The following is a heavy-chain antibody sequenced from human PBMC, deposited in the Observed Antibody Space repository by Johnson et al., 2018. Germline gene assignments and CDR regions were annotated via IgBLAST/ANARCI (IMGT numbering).Heavy chain of an antibody. J-gene: IGHJ3*01. CDR2: IYPDDSDA. Sequence: VQLVESGADVKKPGESLKISCTGSGYTFTSYWIGWVRQTPGKGLEWMGIIYPDDSDARYSPSFQGQVTISADKSISTAHLQCPSLKASDTAIYYCARHRYSSPTDAFDLWCQGTMVTVSS. D-gene: IGHD6-19*01. V-gene: IGHV5-51*01. CDR1: GYTFTSYW. CDR3: ARHRYSSPTDAFDL.